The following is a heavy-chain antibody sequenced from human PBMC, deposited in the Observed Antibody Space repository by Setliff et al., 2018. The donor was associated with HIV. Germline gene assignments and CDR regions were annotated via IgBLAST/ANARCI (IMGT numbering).Heavy chain of an antibody. J-gene: IGHJ4*02. CDR2: IRSKANSYAT. Sequence: SLRLSCAASGFTFSGSAMHWVRQASGKGLEWVGRIRSKANSYATAYAASVKGRFTISRDDSKNTAYLQMNSLKTEDTAVYYCTRDSDRTVVSSYWGQGTLVTVSS. V-gene: IGHV3-73*01. D-gene: IGHD3-16*02. CDR3: TRDSDRTVVSSY. CDR1: GFTFSGSA.